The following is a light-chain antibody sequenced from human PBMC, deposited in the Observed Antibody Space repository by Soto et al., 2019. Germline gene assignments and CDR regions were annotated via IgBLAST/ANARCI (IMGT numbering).Light chain of an antibody. Sequence: EIVMTQSPATLSVSPGERATLSCRASQSVSGNLAWYQQKPGQAPRLLIYGASTRATGIPARFSGSGSGTEFTLTISRLEPEDFAVYYCQQYGSSQVTFGQGTKVEIK. CDR3: QQYGSSQVT. J-gene: IGKJ1*01. CDR1: QSVSGN. V-gene: IGKV3-15*01. CDR2: GAS.